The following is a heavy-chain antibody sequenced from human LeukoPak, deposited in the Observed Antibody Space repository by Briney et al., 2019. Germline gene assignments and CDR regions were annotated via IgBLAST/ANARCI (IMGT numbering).Heavy chain of an antibody. CDR1: GFTFSTYY. Sequence: GGSLRLSCAASGFTFSTYYMSWVRQAPGKGLEWVANIKQDGSEKYYVDSVKGRFTISRDNAKNSLYLQMNSLRAEDTAVYYCARDDSGSYSDYWGQGTLVTVSS. D-gene: IGHD1-26*01. J-gene: IGHJ4*02. CDR3: ARDDSGSYSDY. V-gene: IGHV3-7*01. CDR2: IKQDGSEK.